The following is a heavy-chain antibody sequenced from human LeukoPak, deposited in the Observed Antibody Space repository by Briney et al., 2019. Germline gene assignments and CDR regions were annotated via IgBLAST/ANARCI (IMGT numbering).Heavy chain of an antibody. J-gene: IGHJ4*02. CDR2: IYYSGST. Sequence: SETLSLTCTVSGGSISSYYWSWIRQPPGKGLEWIGYIYYSGSTNYNPSLKSRVTISVDTSKNQSSLKLSSVTAADTAVYYCARDGSGYPLDYWGQGTLVTVSS. D-gene: IGHD3-22*01. CDR3: ARDGSGYPLDY. CDR1: GGSISSYY. V-gene: IGHV4-59*01.